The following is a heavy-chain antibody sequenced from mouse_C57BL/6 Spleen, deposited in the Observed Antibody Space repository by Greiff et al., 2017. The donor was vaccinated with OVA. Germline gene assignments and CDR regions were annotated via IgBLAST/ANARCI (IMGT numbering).Heavy chain of an antibody. V-gene: IGHV1-54*01. J-gene: IGHJ4*01. CDR2: INTGSGRN. CDR1: GYAFTNYR. Sequence: QVQLQQSGAELVRPGTSVKVSCKASGYAFTNYRIEWVKQGPGQGLVWIGQINTGSGRNKYNEKFKGKATLTADTSSCTAYMQLSSLTSEDSAVYLCVREDDYYGSLYAMGYWGQGTVDTGSS. D-gene: IGHD1-1*01. CDR3: VREDDYYGSLYAMGY.